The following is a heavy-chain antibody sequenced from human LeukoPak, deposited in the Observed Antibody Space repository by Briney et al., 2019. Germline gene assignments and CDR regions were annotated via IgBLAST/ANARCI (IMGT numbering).Heavy chain of an antibody. J-gene: IGHJ3*02. CDR1: GFTFSSYS. Sequence: PGGSLRLSCAASGFTFSSYSMNWVRQAPGKGLEWVSSISSSSSYIYYADSVKGRFTISRDNSKNTLYLQMNHLRAEDTAIYYCAKCSASYYNDAFDIWGRGTMVTVSS. CDR2: ISSSSSYI. CDR3: AKCSASYYNDAFDI. D-gene: IGHD3-10*02. V-gene: IGHV3-21*04.